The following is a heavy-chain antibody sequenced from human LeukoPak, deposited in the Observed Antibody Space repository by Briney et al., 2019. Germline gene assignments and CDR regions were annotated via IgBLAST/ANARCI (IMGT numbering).Heavy chain of an antibody. J-gene: IGHJ4*02. D-gene: IGHD6-6*01. Sequence: PSETLSLTCSVSGGSVSSYYWSSIRQPPGKGLEWIGYVYYTGSTNYNPSLKSRVTMFEDKSKNQFSLRLYSVTVADTAVYYCARHFAYSSSSYFDYWGQGSLVTVFS. V-gene: IGHV4-59*08. CDR3: ARHFAYSSSSYFDY. CDR1: GGSVSSYY. CDR2: VYYTGST.